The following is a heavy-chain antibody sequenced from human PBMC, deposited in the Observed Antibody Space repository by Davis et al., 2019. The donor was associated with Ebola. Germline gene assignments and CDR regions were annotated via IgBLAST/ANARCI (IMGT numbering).Heavy chain of an antibody. J-gene: IGHJ6*02. CDR3: AREGWFGYYYYGMDV. D-gene: IGHD6-19*01. V-gene: IGHV1-8*03. CDR2: MNPNSGNT. Sequence: ASVQFSCQASRYTFTSYVITCVRPATGQGLEWLGWMNPNSGNTGYAQKFQGRVTITRNTSISTACMELSSLRSEDTAVYYCAREGWFGYYYYGMDVWGQGTTVTVSS. CDR1: RYTFTSYV.